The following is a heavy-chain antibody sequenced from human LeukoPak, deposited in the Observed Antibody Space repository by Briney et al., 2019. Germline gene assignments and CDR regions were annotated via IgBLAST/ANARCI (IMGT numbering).Heavy chain of an antibody. V-gene: IGHV4-59*01. J-gene: IGHJ4*02. CDR3: ANDRGGYPYYFDY. CDR1: GGSISSYY. CDR2: IYYSGST. D-gene: IGHD2-15*01. Sequence: SETLSLTCTVSGGSISSYYWSWIRQPPGKGLEWIGYIYYSGSTNYNPSLKSRVTISVDTSKNQFSLKLSSVTAADTAVYYCANDRGGYPYYFDYWGQGTLVTVSS.